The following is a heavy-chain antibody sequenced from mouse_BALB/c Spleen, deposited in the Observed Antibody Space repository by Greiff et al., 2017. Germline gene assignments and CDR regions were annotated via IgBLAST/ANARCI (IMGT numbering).Heavy chain of an antibody. CDR2: IDPENGNT. V-gene: IGHV14-1*02. CDR1: GFNIKDYY. CDR3: ASQRGFFDY. D-gene: IGHD3-1*01. Sequence: VQLKQSGAELVRPGALVKLSCKASGFNIKDYYMHWVKQRPEQGLEWIGWIDPENGNTKYDPKFQGKATITADTSSNTAYLQLSSLTSEDTAVYYCASQRGFFDYWGQGTTLTVSS. J-gene: IGHJ2*01.